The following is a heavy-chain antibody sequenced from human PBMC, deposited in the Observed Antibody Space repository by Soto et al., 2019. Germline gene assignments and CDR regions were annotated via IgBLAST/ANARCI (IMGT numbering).Heavy chain of an antibody. V-gene: IGHV3-21*01. J-gene: IGHJ4*02. CDR1: GFTFSSYS. Sequence: GGSLRLSCAASGFTFSSYSMIWVRQAPGKGLEWVSSITSSTSYIYYADSVKGRFTISRDNAKNSLYLQMNSLRAEDTDVYYCARFGSGYHLDYWGQGTLVTVSS. D-gene: IGHD2-2*01. CDR2: ITSSTSYI. CDR3: ARFGSGYHLDY.